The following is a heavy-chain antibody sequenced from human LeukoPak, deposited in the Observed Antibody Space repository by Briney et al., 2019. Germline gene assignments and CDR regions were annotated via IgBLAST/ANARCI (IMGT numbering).Heavy chain of an antibody. CDR1: GGSISSYY. V-gene: IGHV4-59*01. Sequence: KPSETLSLTCTVSGGSISSYYWSWIRQPPGKGLEWIGCIYYTGSTKYNPSLKSRVTISVDTSKNQFSLKLRSVTAADTAVYYFVRGIAAAGLYFDYWGQGTLVTVSS. D-gene: IGHD6-13*01. CDR3: VRGIAAAGLYFDY. J-gene: IGHJ4*02. CDR2: IYYTGST.